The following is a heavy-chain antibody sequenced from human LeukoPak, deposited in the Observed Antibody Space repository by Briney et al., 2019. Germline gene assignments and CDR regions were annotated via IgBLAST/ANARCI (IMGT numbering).Heavy chain of an antibody. Sequence: ASVKVSCKASGYTFTSYAMHWVRQAPGQRLEWMGWINAGNGNTKYSQEFQGRVTMTRDMSTSTVYMELSSLRSEDTAVYYCARDYYDYAFDIWGQGTMVTVSS. CDR2: INAGNGNT. CDR1: GYTFTSYA. CDR3: ARDYYDYAFDI. V-gene: IGHV1-3*03. J-gene: IGHJ3*02. D-gene: IGHD3-22*01.